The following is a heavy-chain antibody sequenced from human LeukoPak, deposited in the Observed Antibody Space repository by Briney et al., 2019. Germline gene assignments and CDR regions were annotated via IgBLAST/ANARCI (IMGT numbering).Heavy chain of an antibody. Sequence: PGGSLRLSCAASGFTFSSYAMSWVRQAPGKGLEWVSAISGSGGGTYYADSVKGRFTISRDNSENTLYLQMNSLRAEDTAVYYCAKGGGGQQPNYYYYGMDVWGQGTLVTVSS. D-gene: IGHD6-13*01. CDR3: AKGGGGQQPNYYYYGMDV. CDR1: GFTFSSYA. CDR2: ISGSGGGT. V-gene: IGHV3-23*01. J-gene: IGHJ6*02.